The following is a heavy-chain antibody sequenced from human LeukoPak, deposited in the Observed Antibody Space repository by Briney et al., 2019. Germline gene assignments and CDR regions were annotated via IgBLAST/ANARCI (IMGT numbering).Heavy chain of an antibody. J-gene: IGHJ6*04. CDR2: IYSGGST. D-gene: IGHD4-11*01. Sequence: GGSLRLSCAASGFTVRSNYMSWVRQAPGKGLEWVSVIYSGGSTHYADSVKGRFTISRDNSKNTLYLQMNSLRAEDTAVYYCARGGASNYASFHDWGKGTTVTVSS. CDR3: ARGGASNYASFHD. CDR1: GFTVRSNY. V-gene: IGHV3-66*02.